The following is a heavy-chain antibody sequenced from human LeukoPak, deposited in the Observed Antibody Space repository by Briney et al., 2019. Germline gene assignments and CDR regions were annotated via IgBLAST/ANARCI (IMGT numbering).Heavy chain of an antibody. CDR1: GFTFSSYG. J-gene: IGHJ5*02. V-gene: IGHV3-30*18. CDR3: AKAPGIAARPFDP. D-gene: IGHD6-6*01. CDR2: ISYDGSNK. Sequence: PGGSLRLSCAASGFTFSSYGMHWVRQAPGKGLEWVAVISYDGSNKYYADSVKGRFTISRDNSKNTLYLQMNSLRAEDTAVYYCAKAPGIAARPFDPWGQGTLVTVSS.